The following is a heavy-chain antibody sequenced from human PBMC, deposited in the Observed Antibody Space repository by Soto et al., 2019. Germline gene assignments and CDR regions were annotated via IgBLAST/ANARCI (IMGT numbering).Heavy chain of an antibody. Sequence: GGSLRLSCAASGFTFNIYALHWVRQAPGKGLEWVTVISFDGTKKYYSDSVKGRFTISRDNLKNTLYLQMNNLRVEDAALYFCAREDDYGYRYINYGLDVWGQGTTVTVSS. J-gene: IGHJ6*02. CDR1: GFTFNIYA. CDR3: AREDDYGYRYINYGLDV. V-gene: IGHV3-30-3*01. D-gene: IGHD4-17*01. CDR2: ISFDGTKK.